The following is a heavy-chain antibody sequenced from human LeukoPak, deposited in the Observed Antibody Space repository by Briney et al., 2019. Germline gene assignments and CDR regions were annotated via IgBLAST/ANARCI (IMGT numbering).Heavy chain of an antibody. D-gene: IGHD1-26*01. Sequence: GGSLRLSYAASGFTFSTYWMSWVRQAPGKGLEWVANIKPDGSEKYYVDSVKGRFTISRDNAKNSLYLQMNSLRAEDTAVYYCARGGSYYFFWGQGTLVTVSS. CDR1: GFTFSTYW. V-gene: IGHV3-7*01. J-gene: IGHJ4*02. CDR3: ARGGSYYFF. CDR2: IKPDGSEK.